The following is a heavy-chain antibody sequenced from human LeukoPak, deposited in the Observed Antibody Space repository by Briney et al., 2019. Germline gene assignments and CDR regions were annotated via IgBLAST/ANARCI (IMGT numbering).Heavy chain of an antibody. D-gene: IGHD1-20*01. J-gene: IGHJ6*02. CDR2: INHSGST. Sequence: KSSETLSLTCAVYGGSFSGYYWSWIRQPPGKGLEWIGEINHSGSTNYNPSLKSRVTISVDTSKNRFSLKLSSVTAADTAVYYCARSPGITQYYYYGMDVWGQGTTVTVSS. CDR1: GGSFSGYY. CDR3: ARSPGITQYYYYGMDV. V-gene: IGHV4-34*01.